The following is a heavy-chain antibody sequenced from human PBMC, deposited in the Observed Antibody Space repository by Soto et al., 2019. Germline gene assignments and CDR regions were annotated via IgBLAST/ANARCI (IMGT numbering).Heavy chain of an antibody. CDR3: ARGAPYGSGSYYKD. V-gene: IGHV3-53*02. CDR2: IYSDGST. CDR1: GFTVSSNY. D-gene: IGHD3-10*01. Sequence: EVQMVETGGGLIQPGGSLRLSCADSGFTVSSNYMSWVRQAPGKGLEWVSVIYSDGSTYYADSVKGRFTISRDNSKNTLYLQMNSLRVEDTAVYYCARGAPYGSGSYYKDWGQGTLVTVSS. J-gene: IGHJ1*01.